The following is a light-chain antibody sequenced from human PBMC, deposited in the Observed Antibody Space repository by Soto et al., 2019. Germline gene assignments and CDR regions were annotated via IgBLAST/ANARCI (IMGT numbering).Light chain of an antibody. V-gene: IGKV3-20*01. CDR3: QQYGSSPRLT. CDR1: PSVSSSY. Sequence: IVLTQSPGTLSFCPGEKATPSLRAPPSVSSSYLAWYQQKPGQAPRLLIYSASSRATGIPDRFSGSGSGTDFTLTISRLEPEDFAVYYCQQYGSSPRLTFGGGTKVDIK. CDR2: SAS. J-gene: IGKJ4*01.